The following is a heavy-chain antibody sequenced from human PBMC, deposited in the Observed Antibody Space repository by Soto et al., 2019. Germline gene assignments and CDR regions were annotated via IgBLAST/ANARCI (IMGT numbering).Heavy chain of an antibody. Sequence: SETLSLTCTVSGGSISSYYWSWIRQPPGKGLEWIGYIYYSGSTNYNPSLKSRVTISVDTSKNQFSLKLSSVTAADMAVYYCARRYGGNFDYWGQGTLVT. CDR2: IYYSGST. V-gene: IGHV4-59*01. CDR3: ARRYGGNFDY. D-gene: IGHD3-16*01. CDR1: GGSISSYY. J-gene: IGHJ4*02.